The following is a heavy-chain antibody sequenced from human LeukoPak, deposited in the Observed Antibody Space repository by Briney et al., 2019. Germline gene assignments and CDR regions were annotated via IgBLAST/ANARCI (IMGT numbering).Heavy chain of an antibody. J-gene: IGHJ6*02. Sequence: PGGSLRLSCAASGFTFSSYGMHWVRQAPGKGLEWVAVISYDGSNKYYADSVKGRFTISRDNSKNTLYLQMNSLRAEDTAVCYCAKVAIEYYYGSGSYYRRDPYYYYGMDVWGQGTTVTVSS. CDR2: ISYDGSNK. V-gene: IGHV3-30*18. CDR1: GFTFSSYG. CDR3: AKVAIEYYYGSGSYYRRDPYYYYGMDV. D-gene: IGHD3-10*01.